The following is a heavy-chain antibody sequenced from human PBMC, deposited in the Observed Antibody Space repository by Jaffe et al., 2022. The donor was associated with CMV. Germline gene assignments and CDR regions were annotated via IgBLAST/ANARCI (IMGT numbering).Heavy chain of an antibody. Sequence: EVQLVESGGGLVKPGRSLRLSCTASGFTFGDYAMSWFRQAPGKGLEWVGFIRSKAYGGTTEYAASVKGRFTISRDDSKSIAYLQMNSLKTEDTAVYYCTREGPDYGDEPYYFDYWGQGTLVTVSS. D-gene: IGHD4-17*01. CDR2: IRSKAYGGTT. J-gene: IGHJ4*02. CDR1: GFTFGDYA. V-gene: IGHV3-49*05. CDR3: TREGPDYGDEPYYFDY.